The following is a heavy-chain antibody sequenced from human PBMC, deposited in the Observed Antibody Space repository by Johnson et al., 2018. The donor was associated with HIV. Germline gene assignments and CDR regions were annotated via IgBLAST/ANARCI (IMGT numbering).Heavy chain of an antibody. CDR1: GFTFDDYG. J-gene: IGHJ3*02. Sequence: VQLVESGGGVVRPGGSLRLSCAASGFTFDDYGMSWVRQAPGKGLEWVSAIGTAGDTYYPGSVKGRFTISRENAKNSLYLQMNSLRAGDTAVYYWARALRTALGSPWNGGYDAFDIWGQGTMVTVSS. CDR3: ARALRTALGSPWNGGYDAFDI. V-gene: IGHV3-13*01. CDR2: IGTAGDT. D-gene: IGHD1-1*01.